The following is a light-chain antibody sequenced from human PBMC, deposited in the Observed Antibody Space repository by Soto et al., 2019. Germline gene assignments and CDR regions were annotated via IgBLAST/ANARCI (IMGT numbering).Light chain of an antibody. CDR2: GAS. V-gene: IGKV3-20*01. CDR1: QRVSSSY. CDR3: QQYDNSPYT. Sequence: ETVLTQSPGTLSLSPGERVTLSCRTSQRVSSSYLAWYQQQPGQAPRLLMFGASNRATDIPARFSGSGSGTHFTLTISRLEPEDFAVYYCQQYDNSPYTFGQGTKLEIK. J-gene: IGKJ2*01.